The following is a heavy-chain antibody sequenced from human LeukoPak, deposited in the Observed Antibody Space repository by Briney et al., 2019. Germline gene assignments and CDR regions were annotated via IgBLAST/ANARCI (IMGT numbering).Heavy chain of an antibody. J-gene: IGHJ4*02. Sequence: ASVKVSCKASGYTFTGYYMHWVRQAPGQGLEWMGWINPNSGCTNYAQKFQGRVTMTRDTSISTAYMELNRLRSDDTAVYYCARASSVLGYDSSGYYSYYFDYWGQGTLVTVSS. CDR3: ARASSVLGYDSSGYYSYYFDY. V-gene: IGHV1-2*02. CDR2: INPNSGCT. D-gene: IGHD3-22*01. CDR1: GYTFTGYY.